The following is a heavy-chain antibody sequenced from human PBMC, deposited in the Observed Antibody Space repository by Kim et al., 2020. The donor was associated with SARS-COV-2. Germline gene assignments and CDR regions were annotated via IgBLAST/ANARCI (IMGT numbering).Heavy chain of an antibody. CDR2: IIPILGIA. CDR1: GGTFSSYA. J-gene: IGHJ5*02. V-gene: IGHV1-69*04. CDR3: AAKYSSGWFPFDP. D-gene: IGHD6-19*01. Sequence: SVKVSCKASGGTFSSYAISWVRQAPGQGLEWMGRIIPILGIANYAQKFQGRVTITADKSTSTAYMELSSLRSEDTAVYYCAAKYSSGWFPFDPWCQGTL.